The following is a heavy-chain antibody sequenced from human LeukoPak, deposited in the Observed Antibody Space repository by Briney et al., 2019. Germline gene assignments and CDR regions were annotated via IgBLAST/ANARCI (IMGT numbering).Heavy chain of an antibody. V-gene: IGHV1-58*02. J-gene: IGHJ6*02. D-gene: IGHD2-21*02. Sequence: GASVKVSCNASGLTFTSSATQWVRQARGQRHEWIGWIVVGSGNTNYAQKFQERVTITRDMSTSTAYMELSSLRSEDTAAYYCASAVTEGSHYYYYGMDVWGQGTTVTVSS. CDR1: GLTFTSSA. CDR3: ASAVTEGSHYYYYGMDV. CDR2: IVVGSGNT.